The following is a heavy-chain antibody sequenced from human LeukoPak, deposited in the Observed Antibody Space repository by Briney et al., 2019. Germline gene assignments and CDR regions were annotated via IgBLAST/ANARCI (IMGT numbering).Heavy chain of an antibody. CDR1: GFTFSSYA. CDR2: ISYDGSNK. J-gene: IGHJ4*02. V-gene: IGHV3-30*04. CDR3: ARGGVVVITPFDY. Sequence: PGRSLRLSCAASGFTFSSYAMHWVRQAPGKGLEWVAVISYDGSNKYYADSVKGRFTISRDNSKNTLYLQMNGLRAEDTAVYYCARGGVVVITPFDYWGQGTLVTVSS. D-gene: IGHD3-22*01.